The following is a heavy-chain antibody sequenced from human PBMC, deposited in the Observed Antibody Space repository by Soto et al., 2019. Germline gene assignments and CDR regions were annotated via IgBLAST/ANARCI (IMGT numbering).Heavy chain of an antibody. J-gene: IGHJ4*02. CDR1: GFSLGTSGVG. CDR3: ARDYGAYPWHFEY. Sequence: QITLKESGPTLVKPTQTLTLTCTFSGFSLGTSGVGVGWIRQPQGKALEWLALIYWDEDKRDIPSPKSRLTITHDTTKNQVFLTMSNMHPVDPATYYCARDYGAYPWHFEYGGQVTLVTVSS. CDR2: IYWDEDK. V-gene: IGHV2-5*02. D-gene: IGHD4-17*01.